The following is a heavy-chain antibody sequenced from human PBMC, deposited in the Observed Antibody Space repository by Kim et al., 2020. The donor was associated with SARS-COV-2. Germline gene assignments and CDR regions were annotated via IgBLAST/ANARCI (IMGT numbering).Heavy chain of an antibody. J-gene: IGHJ4*02. V-gene: IGHV3-23*01. CDR1: GFTFSRYA. Sequence: GGSLRLSCAASGFTFSRYAMSSARQAPGKGLEWVSTISDSGVRTHYADSVKGRFTISRDNSKSTLFLQMNSLRAEDTAVYYCEASDYWGQGSLVTVSS. CDR2: ISDSGVRT. CDR3: EASDY.